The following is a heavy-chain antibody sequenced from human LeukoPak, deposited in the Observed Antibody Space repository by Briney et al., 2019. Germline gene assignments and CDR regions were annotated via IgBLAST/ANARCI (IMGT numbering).Heavy chain of an antibody. CDR1: GGSIHGYY. V-gene: IGHV4-59*08. D-gene: IGHD6-19*01. CDR3: VRHLRPGVAGFDY. CDR2: IYYSGST. J-gene: IGHJ4*02. Sequence: PSETLSLTCTVSGGSIHGYYWTWVRQPPGKGLEWIGFIYYSGSTQYNPSLKSRATILVDTSNNQFSLMLSSVTAADTAVYYCVRHLRPGVAGFDYWGQGALVTVSS.